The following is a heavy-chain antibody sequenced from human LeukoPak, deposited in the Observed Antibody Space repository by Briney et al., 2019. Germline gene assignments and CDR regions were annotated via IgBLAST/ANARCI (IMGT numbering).Heavy chain of an antibody. CDR2: IYYSGST. D-gene: IGHD1-14*01. CDR1: GGSISSYY. Sequence: SETLSLTCTVSGGSISSYYWSWIRQPPGKGLEWIGYIYYSGSTNYNPSLKSRVTISVETSKNQFSLKLSSVTAADTAVYYRARARYYYYYYMDVWGKGTTVTVSS. CDR3: ARARYYYYYYMDV. J-gene: IGHJ6*03. V-gene: IGHV4-59*01.